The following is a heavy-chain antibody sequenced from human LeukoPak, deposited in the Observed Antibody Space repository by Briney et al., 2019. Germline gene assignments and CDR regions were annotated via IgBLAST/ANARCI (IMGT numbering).Heavy chain of an antibody. V-gene: IGHV3-53*01. CDR3: ARESYGDSVSGFDY. Sequence: GGSLRLSGAASGFTVSSNYMSWVRQAPGKGLEWVSVIYSGGSTYYADSVKGRFTISRDNSKNTLYLQMNSLRAEDTAVYYCARESYGDSVSGFDYWGQGTLVTVSS. CDR1: GFTVSSNY. D-gene: IGHD4-17*01. J-gene: IGHJ4*02. CDR2: IYSGGST.